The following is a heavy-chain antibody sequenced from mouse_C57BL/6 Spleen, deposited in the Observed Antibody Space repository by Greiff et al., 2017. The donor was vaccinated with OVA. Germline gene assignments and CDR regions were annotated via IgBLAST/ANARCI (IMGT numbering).Heavy chain of an antibody. CDR2: IDPSDSYT. J-gene: IGHJ3*01. CDR3: ARQAGDGDYVCAY. CDR1: GYTFTSYW. V-gene: IGHV1-50*01. D-gene: IGHD2-13*01. Sequence: VQLQQPGAELVKPGASVKLSCKASGYTFTSYWMQWVKQRPGQGLEWIGEIDPSDSYTNYTPQFKGKATLAVDACSSTAYMQLSSLTEEDAGVYCCARQAGDGDYVCAYWGQGTLVTVSA.